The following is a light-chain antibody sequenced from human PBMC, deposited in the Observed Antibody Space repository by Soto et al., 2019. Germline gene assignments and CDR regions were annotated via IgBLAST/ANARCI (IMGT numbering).Light chain of an antibody. Sequence: QSVLTQPPSVSGAPGQRVTISCTGSSSNIGGGYDVHWYQQVPGTAPKLLIYGNSNRPSGVPDRFSGSKSGTSASLAITGLQPEDEADYYCSAYAGSNNFVFGSGTKVTVL. CDR2: GNS. V-gene: IGLV1-40*01. CDR1: SSNIGGGYD. J-gene: IGLJ1*01. CDR3: SAYAGSNNFV.